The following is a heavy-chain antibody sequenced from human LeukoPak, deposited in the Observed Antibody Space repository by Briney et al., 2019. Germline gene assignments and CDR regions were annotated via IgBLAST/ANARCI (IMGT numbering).Heavy chain of an antibody. CDR1: GFTFSSYS. CDR2: ISSSSSYI. CDR3: ARDWYCSGGSCYSFDY. D-gene: IGHD2-15*01. V-gene: IGHV3-21*01. Sequence: GGSLRLSCAASGFTFSSYSMNWVRQAPGKGLEWVSSISSSSSYIYYADSVKGRFTISRDNAKNSLYLQMNSLRAEDTAVYYCARDWYCSGGSCYSFDYWGQGTLVTDSS. J-gene: IGHJ4*02.